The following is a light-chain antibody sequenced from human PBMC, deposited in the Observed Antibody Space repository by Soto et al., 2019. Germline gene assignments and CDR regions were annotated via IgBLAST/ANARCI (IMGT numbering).Light chain of an antibody. CDR3: QQRSNWPPT. J-gene: IGKJ1*01. CDR1: QSVSSN. CDR2: DAS. V-gene: IGKV3-11*01. Sequence: IVMTHSLATLSVCPREGATLSCRASQSVSSNLAWYQQKPGQAPRLLIYDASNRATGIPARFSGSGSGTDFTLTISSLEPEDFAVYYCQQRSNWPPTFGQGTKVDFK.